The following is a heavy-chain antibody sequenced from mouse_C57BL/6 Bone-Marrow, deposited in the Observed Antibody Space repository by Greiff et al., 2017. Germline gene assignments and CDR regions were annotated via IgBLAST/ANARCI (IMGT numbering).Heavy chain of an antibody. J-gene: IGHJ2*01. D-gene: IGHD1-1*01. Sequence: EVKLMESGGGLVKPGGSLKLSCAASGFTFSDYGMHWVRQAPEKGLEWVAYISSGSSTIYYADTVKGRFTISRDNAKNTLFLQMTCLRSEGTAMYYCARQGTTVEGGYYFDYWGQGTTLTVSS. CDR1: GFTFSDYG. V-gene: IGHV5-17*01. CDR3: ARQGTTVEGGYYFDY. CDR2: ISSGSSTI.